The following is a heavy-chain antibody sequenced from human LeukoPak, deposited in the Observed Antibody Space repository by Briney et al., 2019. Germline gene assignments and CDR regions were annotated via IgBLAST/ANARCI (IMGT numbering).Heavy chain of an antibody. CDR3: AKHEGGSMNV. Sequence: ASVKVSCKASGYTFTSYGISWVRQAPGKGLEWVSAITTSGGSTYYADSVKGRFTISRDNSKNTLNLQMNSPRAEDTAVYYCAKHEGGSMNVWGQGTTVTVSS. CDR2: ITTSGGST. V-gene: IGHV3-23*01. CDR1: GYTFTSYG. D-gene: IGHD3-16*01. J-gene: IGHJ6*02.